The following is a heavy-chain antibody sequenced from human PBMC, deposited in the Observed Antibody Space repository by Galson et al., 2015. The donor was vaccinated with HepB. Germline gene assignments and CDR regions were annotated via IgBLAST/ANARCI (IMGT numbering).Heavy chain of an antibody. V-gene: IGHV1-69-2*01. CDR1: GYTFTEYY. CDR3: ATDGYSGGWYNY. CDR2: ADIEEGEV. Sequence: VKVSCKVSGYTFTEYYMHWVQQAPGKGLEWMGLADIEEGEVKYAERFQGRVTITADTSRQTVYMELSNLTSDDTAVYYCATDGYSGGWYNYWGQGTLVTVSS. D-gene: IGHD6-19*01. J-gene: IGHJ4*02.